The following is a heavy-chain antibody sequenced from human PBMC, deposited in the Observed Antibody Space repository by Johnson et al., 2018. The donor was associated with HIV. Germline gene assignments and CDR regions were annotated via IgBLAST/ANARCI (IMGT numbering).Heavy chain of an antibody. V-gene: IGHV3-20*04. CDR2: INWNGGSI. CDR3: AKDASTLGGDAFDI. CDR1: GFTFDDYG. J-gene: IGHJ3*02. D-gene: IGHD3-16*01. Sequence: VQLVESGGGVARPGGSLRLSCEASGFTFDDYGMTWVRQPPGKGLEWVSGINWNGGSIGYADSVKGRFTISRDNAKNSLYLQMNSLRAEDTALYYCAKDASTLGGDAFDIWGQGTMVTVSS.